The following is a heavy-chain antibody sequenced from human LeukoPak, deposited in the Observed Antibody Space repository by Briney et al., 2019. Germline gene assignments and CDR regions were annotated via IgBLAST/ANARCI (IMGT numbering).Heavy chain of an antibody. D-gene: IGHD2-15*01. J-gene: IGHJ6*04. Sequence: GASVKVSCTASGGTFSSYAISWVRQAPGQGLEWMGGIIPIFGTANYAQKFQGRVTITADESTSTAYMELSSLRSEDTAVYYCAGDPDPVVVAAPYYYYGMDVWGKGTTVTVSS. CDR1: GGTFSSYA. CDR3: AGDPDPVVVAAPYYYYGMDV. CDR2: IIPIFGTA. V-gene: IGHV1-69*13.